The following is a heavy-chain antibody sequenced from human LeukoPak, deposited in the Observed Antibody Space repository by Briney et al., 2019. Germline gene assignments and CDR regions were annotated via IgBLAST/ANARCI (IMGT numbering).Heavy chain of an antibody. CDR2: INHSGST. Sequence: PSETLSLTCAVYGGSFSGYYWSWIRQPPGKGLEWIGEINHSGSTNYNPSLKSRVSISVDTSKNQFSLKLSSVTAADTAVYYCARPQGYCYDSSGYDAFDIWGQGTMVTVSS. CDR3: ARPQGYCYDSSGYDAFDI. D-gene: IGHD3-22*01. CDR1: GGSFSGYY. J-gene: IGHJ3*02. V-gene: IGHV4-34*01.